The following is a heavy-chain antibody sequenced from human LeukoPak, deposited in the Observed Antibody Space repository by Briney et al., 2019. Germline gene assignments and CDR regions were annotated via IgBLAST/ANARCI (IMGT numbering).Heavy chain of an antibody. CDR3: ARVSSSWHWFDP. CDR1: GGSISSSSYY. Sequence: SETLSLTCTVSGGSISSSSYYWGWIRQPPGKGLEWIGGVSYSGSTYYNPSLKSRLTISVDTSKNQFSLNLSSVTAADTAIFYCARVSSSWHWFDPWGQGTLVTVYS. V-gene: IGHV4-39*07. J-gene: IGHJ5*02. CDR2: VSYSGST. D-gene: IGHD6-13*01.